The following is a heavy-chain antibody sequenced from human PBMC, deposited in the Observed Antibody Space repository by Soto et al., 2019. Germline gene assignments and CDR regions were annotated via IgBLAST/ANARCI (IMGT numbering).Heavy chain of an antibody. CDR3: ARQSQNCSCYWDDY. CDR2: INAGNGNT. J-gene: IGHJ4*02. CDR1: GYTFTSYA. V-gene: IGHV1-3*01. D-gene: IGHD3-22*01. Sequence: GASVKVSCKASGYTFTSYAMYCVRQAPGQRLEWMGWINAGNGNTKYSQKLQGRVTITTDTSTSTAYMELRSLRSEDTAVYYCARQSQNCSCYWDDYWGQGTLVTVTS.